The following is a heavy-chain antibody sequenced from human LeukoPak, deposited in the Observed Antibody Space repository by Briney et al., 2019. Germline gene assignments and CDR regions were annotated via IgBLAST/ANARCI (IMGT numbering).Heavy chain of an antibody. D-gene: IGHD1-1*01. CDR2: IYCSGST. V-gene: IGHV4-30-4*01. CDR1: GGSVSSGDYY. Sequence: PSQTLSLTCTVSGGSVSSGDYYWSWIRQPPGKGLEWIGSIYCSGSTYYNPSLKSRVTISVDTSKNQFSLNLRSVTAADTAVYYCARDRYKNYYGMDVWGKGTTVTVSS. CDR3: ARDRYKNYYGMDV. J-gene: IGHJ6*04.